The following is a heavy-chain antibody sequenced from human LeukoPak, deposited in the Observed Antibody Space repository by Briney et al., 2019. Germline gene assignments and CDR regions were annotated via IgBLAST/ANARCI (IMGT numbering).Heavy chain of an antibody. D-gene: IGHD1-26*01. V-gene: IGHV2-70*04. CDR3: ARTRRGSGSHLLYYHYYYMDV. CDR1: GFSLSTSGMR. J-gene: IGHJ6*03. CDR2: IDWDDDK. Sequence: SGPALVKPTQTLTLTCTFSGFSLSTSGMRVSWIRQPPGKALEWLARIDWDDDKFYSTSLKTRLTISKDTSKNQVVLTMTNMDPVDTATYYCARTRRGSGSHLLYYHYYYMDVWGKGTTVTVSS.